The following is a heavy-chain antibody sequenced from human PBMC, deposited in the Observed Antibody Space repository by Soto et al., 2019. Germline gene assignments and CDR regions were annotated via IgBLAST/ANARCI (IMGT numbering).Heavy chain of an antibody. CDR2: TIHAFGTA. CDR1: GAGDTFSNYG. Sequence: QVHLVQSGAEVKSPGSAVKVSCKVSGAGDTFSNYGLNWMRQAPGQGLEWMGGTIHAFGTANYAQKFQGRVTITADTSTTTAYMELSSLRSDDTAVYYCWRHDKTALPPLDSWGQGTLVSVSS. J-gene: IGHJ4*02. V-gene: IGHV1-69*06. CDR3: WRHDKTALPPLDS. D-gene: IGHD1-1*01.